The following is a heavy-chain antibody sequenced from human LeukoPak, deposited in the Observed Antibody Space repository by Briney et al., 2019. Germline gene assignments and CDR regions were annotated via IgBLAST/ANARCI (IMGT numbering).Heavy chain of an antibody. CDR3: AKGASIAAADNKEGNWFDP. CDR1: GFTFSSYG. D-gene: IGHD6-13*01. J-gene: IGHJ5*02. CDR2: ISYDGSNK. Sequence: GRSLRLSCAASGFTFSSYGMHWVRQAPGKGLEWVAVISYDGSNKYYADSVKGRFTISRDNSKNTLYLQMNSLRAEDTAVYYCAKGASIAAADNKEGNWFDPWGQGTLVTVSS. V-gene: IGHV3-30*18.